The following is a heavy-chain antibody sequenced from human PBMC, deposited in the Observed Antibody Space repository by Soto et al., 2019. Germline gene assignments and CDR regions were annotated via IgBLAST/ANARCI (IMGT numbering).Heavy chain of an antibody. J-gene: IGHJ6*02. CDR3: AHRLPGPAGYDV. V-gene: IGHV2-5*01. D-gene: IGHD6-13*01. Sequence: QITLKESGPTLVKPTQTLTLTCTFSGFSLTSGVVGVCWIRQPPGEALEWLALIFWNDEQYYNPSLRNRLTITRDTSKNQVVLTMTNMDPGDTATYYCAHRLPGPAGYDVWGQGTTVTVSS. CDR2: IFWNDEQ. CDR1: GFSLTSGVVG.